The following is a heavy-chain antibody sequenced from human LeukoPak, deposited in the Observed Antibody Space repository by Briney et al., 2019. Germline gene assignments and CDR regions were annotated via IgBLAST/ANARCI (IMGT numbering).Heavy chain of an antibody. J-gene: IGHJ4*02. CDR2: INPNSGGT. Sequence: GASVKVSCKASGYTFTSYGISWVRQAPGQGLEWMGWINPNSGGTNYAQKFQGRVTMTRDTSISTAYMELSRLRSDDTAVYYCARGLGYSYGLDRVFDYWGQGTLVTVSS. V-gene: IGHV1-2*02. CDR3: ARGLGYSYGLDRVFDY. D-gene: IGHD5-18*01. CDR1: GYTFTSYG.